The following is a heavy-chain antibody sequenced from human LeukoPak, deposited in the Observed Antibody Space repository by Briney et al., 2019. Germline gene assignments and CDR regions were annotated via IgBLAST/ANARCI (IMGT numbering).Heavy chain of an antibody. V-gene: IGHV3-21*01. D-gene: IGHD3-22*01. J-gene: IGHJ4*02. CDR3: AREWDYYDSSGYYPLDY. Sequence: RPGGSLRLSCAASGFTFSSYAMSWVRQAPGKGLEWVSSITSSSTYIYYADSVKGRFTISRDNAKNSLYLQMNSLRAEDTAVYYCAREWDYYDSSGYYPLDYWGQGTLVTVSS. CDR2: ITSSSTYI. CDR1: GFTFSSYA.